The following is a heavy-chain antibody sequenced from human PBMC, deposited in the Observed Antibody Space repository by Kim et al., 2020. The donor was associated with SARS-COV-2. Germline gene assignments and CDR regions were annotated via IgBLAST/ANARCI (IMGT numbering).Heavy chain of an antibody. V-gene: IGHV4-30-2*01. CDR3: VREVDSHWYFDL. D-gene: IGHD5-12*01. J-gene: IGHJ2*01. CDR2: S. Sequence: SDYNWSRKSRASISVDRTQNQFSLKLTSVTAADTAVYYCVREVDSHWYFDLWGRGTLVTVSS.